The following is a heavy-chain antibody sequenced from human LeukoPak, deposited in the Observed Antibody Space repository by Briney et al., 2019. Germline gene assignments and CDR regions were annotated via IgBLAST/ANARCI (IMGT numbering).Heavy chain of an antibody. CDR3: ARVGGRDGDYPPLNWFDP. Sequence: GGSLRLSCAASGFTVSSNYMSWVRQAPGKGLEWVSVIYSGGSTYYADSVKGKFTISRDNSKNTLYLQMNSLRAEDTAVYYCARVGGRDGDYPPLNWFDPWGQGTLVTVSS. J-gene: IGHJ5*02. V-gene: IGHV3-66*01. D-gene: IGHD4-17*01. CDR1: GFTVSSNY. CDR2: IYSGGST.